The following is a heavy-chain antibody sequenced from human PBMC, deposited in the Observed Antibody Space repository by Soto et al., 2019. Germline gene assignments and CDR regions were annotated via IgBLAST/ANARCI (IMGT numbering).Heavy chain of an antibody. CDR2: IIPIFGTA. J-gene: IGHJ4*02. V-gene: IGHV1-69*06. CDR3: ARQAVAGTTPFDY. Sequence: QVQLVQSGAEVKKPGSSVKVSCKASGGTFSSYAISWVRQAPGQGLEWMGGIIPIFGTANYAQKLQGRVTMTTDTSTSTAYMELRSLRSDDTAVYYCARQAVAGTTPFDYWGQGTLVTVSS. CDR1: GGTFSSYA. D-gene: IGHD6-19*01.